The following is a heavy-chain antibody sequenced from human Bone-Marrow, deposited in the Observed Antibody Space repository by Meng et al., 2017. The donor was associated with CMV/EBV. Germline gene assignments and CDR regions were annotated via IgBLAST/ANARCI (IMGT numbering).Heavy chain of an antibody. CDR3: ARETKGPATMLVGVADT. J-gene: IGHJ5*02. CDR2: ISSSSSYI. D-gene: IGHD3-3*01. CDR1: GVTFSSYS. V-gene: IGHV3-21*01. Sequence: GESLKISFAASGVTFSSYSMNWVRQAPGKGLEWVSSISSSSSYIYYADSVKGRFTIARDNTKSSMYLKMNSLRAEDTAVYYWARETKGPATMLVGVADTWGQGTLVTVSS.